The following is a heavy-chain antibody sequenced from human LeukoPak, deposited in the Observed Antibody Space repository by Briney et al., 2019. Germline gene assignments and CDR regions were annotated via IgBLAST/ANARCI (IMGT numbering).Heavy chain of an antibody. V-gene: IGHV3-74*01. CDR1: GFTFSSNW. J-gene: IGHJ4*02. CDR3: ARGGQGAVDY. CDR2: VNTDGSAT. Sequence: QPGGSLRLSCAASGFTFSSNWMHWVRQAPGKGLVWVSYVNTDGSATTYADSAKGRFTISRDNAKNTLYLQMNSLRAEDTAVYYCARGGQGAVDYWGQGTLVTVSS. D-gene: IGHD3-16*01.